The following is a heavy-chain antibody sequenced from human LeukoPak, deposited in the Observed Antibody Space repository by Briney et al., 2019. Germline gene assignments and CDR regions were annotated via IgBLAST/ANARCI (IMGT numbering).Heavy chain of an antibody. J-gene: IGHJ2*01. CDR1: GYSFTSYW. CDR2: IYPGDADT. CDR3: ARADYGDYGAWYFDL. Sequence: GESLKISCKGSGYSFTSYWLGWVRQMPGKGLEWMGIIYPGDADTRYSPSFQGQVTISADKSISTAYLQWSSLKASDTAMYYCARADYGDYGAWYFDLWGRGTLVTVSS. D-gene: IGHD4-17*01. V-gene: IGHV5-51*01.